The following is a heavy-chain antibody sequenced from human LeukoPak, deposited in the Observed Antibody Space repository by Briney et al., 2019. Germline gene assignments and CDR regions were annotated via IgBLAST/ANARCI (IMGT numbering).Heavy chain of an antibody. D-gene: IGHD6-19*01. CDR2: IKSKADGGTT. J-gene: IGHJ4*02. CDR1: GLILNDAW. V-gene: IGHV3-15*01. CDR3: TTDRGIAVRPLFDY. Sequence: GGPLRLSCAASGLILNDAWMGWVRQAPGKGLEWVGRIKSKADGGTTDYAAPVKGRFTISKDDSKNTLYLQMNSLKTEETAVYYCTTDRGIAVRPLFDYWGQGTLVTVSS.